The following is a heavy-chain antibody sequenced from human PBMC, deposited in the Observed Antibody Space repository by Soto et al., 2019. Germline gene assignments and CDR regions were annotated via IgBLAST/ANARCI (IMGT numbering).Heavy chain of an antibody. CDR2: IIPILGIA. CDR3: ANSDVGERAFDI. V-gene: IGHV1-69*02. D-gene: IGHD1-1*01. Sequence: ASVKVSCKASGGTFSSYTISWVRQAPGQGLEWMGRIIPILGIANYAQKFQGRVTITADKSTSTAYMELSSLRSEDTAVYYCANSDVGERAFDIWCQGTMVTVSS. J-gene: IGHJ3*02. CDR1: GGTFSSYT.